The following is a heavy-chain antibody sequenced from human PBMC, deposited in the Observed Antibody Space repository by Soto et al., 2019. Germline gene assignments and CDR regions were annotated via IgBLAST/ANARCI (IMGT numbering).Heavy chain of an antibody. V-gene: IGHV3-9*01. D-gene: IGHD5-18*01. J-gene: IGHJ5*02. CDR1: AFTLVDFA. Sequence: PGGSLRPSCPASAFTLVDFAMHWVRQAPREGLEWVAGIRWNSGSTGYADSVKGRFTISRDNTKNSLYLQMNSLRAEDTALYYCAKVVGNSYAQGFDPWGQGTLVTVSS. CDR2: IRWNSGST. CDR3: AKVVGNSYAQGFDP.